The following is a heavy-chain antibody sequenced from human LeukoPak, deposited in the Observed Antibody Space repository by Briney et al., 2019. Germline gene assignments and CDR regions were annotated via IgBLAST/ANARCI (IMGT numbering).Heavy chain of an antibody. J-gene: IGHJ4*02. Sequence: PSQTLSLTCTVSGGSISSGDHYWSWIRQPPGKGLEWIGYIYYSGSTYYNPSLKSRVTISVDTSKNQFSLKLSSVTAADTAVYYCASSLRGYSYGFRLELPGIDYWGQGTLVTVSS. V-gene: IGHV4-30-4*01. CDR2: IYYSGST. CDR3: ASSLRGYSYGFRLELPGIDY. CDR1: GGSISSGDHY. D-gene: IGHD5-18*01.